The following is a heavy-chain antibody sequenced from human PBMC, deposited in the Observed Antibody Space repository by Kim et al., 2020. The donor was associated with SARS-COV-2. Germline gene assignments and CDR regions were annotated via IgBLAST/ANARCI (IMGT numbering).Heavy chain of an antibody. CDR3: ARGIAAAGTMFDP. V-gene: IGHV4-59*09. Sequence: PSLKSRITISVDTSKNQFSLKLSSVTAADTAVYYCARGIAAAGTMFDPWGQGTLVTVSS. J-gene: IGHJ5*02. D-gene: IGHD6-13*01.